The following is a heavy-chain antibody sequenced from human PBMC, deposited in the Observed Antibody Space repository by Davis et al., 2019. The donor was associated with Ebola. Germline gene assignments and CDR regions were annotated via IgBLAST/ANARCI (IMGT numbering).Heavy chain of an antibody. V-gene: IGHV5-51*01. CDR2: IYPGDSDT. J-gene: IGHJ4*02. CDR3: ARPSSGYEASFDY. D-gene: IGHD3-22*01. CDR1: GSSFTNFW. Sequence: GGSLRLSCQGSGSSFTNFWIAWVRQMHGKGLEWMGIIYPGDSDTRYSTSVQGQVTISADKSINTAYLQWDSLKASDTAIYYCARPSSGYEASFDYWGQGTPVTVSS.